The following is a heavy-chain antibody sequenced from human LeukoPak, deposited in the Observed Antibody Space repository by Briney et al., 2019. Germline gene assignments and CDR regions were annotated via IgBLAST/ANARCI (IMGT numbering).Heavy chain of an antibody. CDR2: IYSGGST. CDR1: GFTVSSSY. Sequence: PGGSLRLSCEASGFTVSSSYMNWVRQAPEKGLEWVSIIYSGGSTYYAESVKSRFTISRDNSKNTLYLQMDNLRAEDTAVYYCAREIAAAGTAFDYWGQGTLVTVSS. D-gene: IGHD6-13*01. V-gene: IGHV3-53*01. CDR3: AREIAAAGTAFDY. J-gene: IGHJ4*02.